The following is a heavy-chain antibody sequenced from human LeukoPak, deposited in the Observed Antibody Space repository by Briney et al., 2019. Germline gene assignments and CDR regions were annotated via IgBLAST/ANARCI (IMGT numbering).Heavy chain of an antibody. V-gene: IGHV3-21*01. CDR3: ARDRSGWPPDAFDI. Sequence: GSLRLSCAASGFTFSSYSMNWVRQAPGKGLEWVSSISSSSSYIYYADSVKGRFTISRDNAKNSLYLQMNSLRAEDTAVYYCARDRSGWPPDAFDIWGQGTMVTVSS. CDR1: GFTFSSYS. D-gene: IGHD6-19*01. J-gene: IGHJ3*02. CDR2: ISSSSSYI.